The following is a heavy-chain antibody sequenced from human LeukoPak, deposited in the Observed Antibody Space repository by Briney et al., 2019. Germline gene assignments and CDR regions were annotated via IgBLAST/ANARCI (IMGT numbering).Heavy chain of an antibody. Sequence: TSETLSLTCAVSGDSFSSHYWTWIRQPPGRGLEWIGYISYIGTTNYNPSLKSQVTISIDTSKNQFSLKLSSVTTADTAVYYCARDLVTVTKGFDIWGLGTMVSVSS. CDR2: ISYIGTT. CDR3: ARDLVTVTKGFDI. J-gene: IGHJ3*02. V-gene: IGHV4-59*11. D-gene: IGHD4-17*01. CDR1: GDSFSSHY.